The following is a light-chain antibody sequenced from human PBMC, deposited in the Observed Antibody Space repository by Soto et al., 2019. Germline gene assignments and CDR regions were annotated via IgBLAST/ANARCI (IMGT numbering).Light chain of an antibody. CDR3: QQRSPL. J-gene: IGKJ3*01. CDR2: DAS. Sequence: EIVLTQSPATLSLSPGERATLSCRASQSVSSYLAWYQQKPGKAPRLLIYDASNRATGIPARFSGSGSGTDFTLTISSLEPEDFAVYYCQQRSPLFGPGTKVDIK. V-gene: IGKV3-11*01. CDR1: QSVSSY.